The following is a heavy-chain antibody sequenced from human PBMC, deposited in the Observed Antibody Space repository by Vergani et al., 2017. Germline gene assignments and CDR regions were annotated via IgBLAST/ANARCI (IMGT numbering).Heavy chain of an antibody. CDR3: VRTEYCTGIACNTRFDS. CDR1: GFSFNTYW. J-gene: IGHJ5*01. CDR2: IDEYGNRA. D-gene: IGHD2-8*02. V-gene: IGHV3-74*03. Sequence: EVQLVASGGGSVQSGGSLRLSCVASGFSFNTYWMHWVRQVPGKGLMWVARIDEYGNRATYGDFETGRFTISRDNAKNTVFLQMNNLRADDAGVYYCVRTEYCTGIACNTRFDSWGQGALVTVSS.